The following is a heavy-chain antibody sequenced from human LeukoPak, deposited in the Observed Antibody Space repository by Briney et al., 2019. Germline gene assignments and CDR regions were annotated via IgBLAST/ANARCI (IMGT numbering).Heavy chain of an antibody. J-gene: IGHJ4*02. V-gene: IGHV5-10-1*01. Sequence: GESLPISCQGSGYRFTSYWISWVRQLPGKGLEWMGRIDPSDSYTKYSPSFQDHVTISADKSISTAYLQWSSLKASDTAMYYCARGGDIVATLPEFDYWGQGTLVTVSS. CDR2: IDPSDSYT. CDR1: GYRFTSYW. D-gene: IGHD5-12*01. CDR3: ARGGDIVATLPEFDY.